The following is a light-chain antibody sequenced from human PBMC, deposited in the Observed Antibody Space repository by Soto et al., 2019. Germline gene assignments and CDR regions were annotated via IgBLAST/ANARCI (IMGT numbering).Light chain of an antibody. CDR2: SVS. J-gene: IGKJ5*01. V-gene: IGKV3-20*01. Sequence: DIVLTQSPGTLSLSPGERATLSCRASQSVGRSYLAWYQQKPGQAPRLLISSVSKRATGIPDRFSGGGSGTDCTLTISRVEPEDFALYICQQYEGSPITFGQGTRLEIK. CDR1: QSVGRSY. CDR3: QQYEGSPIT.